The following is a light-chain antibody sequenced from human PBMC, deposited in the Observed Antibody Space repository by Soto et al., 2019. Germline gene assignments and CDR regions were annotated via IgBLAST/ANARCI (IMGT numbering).Light chain of an antibody. Sequence: EIVLTQSPDTLSLSPGERATLSCRASQSVSSSYLAWYQQKPGQAPRLLIYGTSSRATGIPDRFRGGGSGTDFPLTISGLEPEDFAVYFCQQYGSSPPLTFGGGTKVEIK. CDR2: GTS. J-gene: IGKJ4*01. CDR3: QQYGSSPPLT. CDR1: QSVSSSY. V-gene: IGKV3-20*01.